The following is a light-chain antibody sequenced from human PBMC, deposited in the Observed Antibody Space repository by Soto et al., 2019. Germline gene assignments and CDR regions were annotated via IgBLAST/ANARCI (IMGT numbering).Light chain of an antibody. Sequence: SYELTQSPSVSVAPGKTATITCGGNNVGSKSVHWYRQRPGQAPLLVIYYNSDRPSGIPERFSGSNSGNTATLTISRVEAGDEADYYCQVWDSSSVVFGGGTKLNVL. CDR3: QVWDSSSVV. J-gene: IGLJ2*01. V-gene: IGLV3-21*04. CDR1: NVGSKS. CDR2: YNS.